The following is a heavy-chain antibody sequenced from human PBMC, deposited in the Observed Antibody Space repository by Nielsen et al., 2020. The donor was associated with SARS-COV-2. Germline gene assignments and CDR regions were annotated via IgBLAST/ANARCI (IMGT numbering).Heavy chain of an antibody. CDR1: GFTFSGPA. J-gene: IGHJ4*02. V-gene: IGHV3-73*01. Sequence: GGSLRLSCVASGFTFSGPAMHWVRQASGKGLEWLGRIRSYANEYATAYAASVKGRFTISRDDSKNTAYLQMNSLTTEDTAVYYCSSPTVAYWGQGTLVTVSS. CDR2: IRSYANEYAT. CDR3: SSPTVAY. D-gene: IGHD4-23*01.